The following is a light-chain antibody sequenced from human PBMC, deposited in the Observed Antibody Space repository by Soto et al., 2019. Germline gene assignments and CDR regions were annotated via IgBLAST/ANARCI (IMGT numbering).Light chain of an antibody. Sequence: QSVLTQPPSVSAAPGQKVTISCSGSSSNIGNNYVSWYQQLPGTAPKLLIYENNKRPSGIPDRFSGSKSGTSATLGITGLQTGDEADYYCGTCDSSLSAGVVFGGGTKLTV. CDR2: ENN. CDR1: SSNIGNNY. J-gene: IGLJ2*01. V-gene: IGLV1-51*02. CDR3: GTCDSSLSAGVV.